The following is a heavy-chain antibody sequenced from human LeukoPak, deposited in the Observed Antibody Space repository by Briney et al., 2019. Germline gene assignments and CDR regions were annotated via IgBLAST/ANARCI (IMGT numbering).Heavy chain of an antibody. J-gene: IGHJ4*02. V-gene: IGHV3-23*01. CDR2: ISGSGGST. CDR3: AKDSVGGITMIVVVYADY. D-gene: IGHD3-22*01. CDR1: GFTFSSYG. Sequence: PGGTLRLSCAASGFTFSSYGMSWVRQAPGKGLEWVSAISGSGGSTYYADSVKGRFTISRDNSKNTLYLQVNSLRAEDTAVYYCAKDSVGGITMIVVVYADYWGQGTLVTVSS.